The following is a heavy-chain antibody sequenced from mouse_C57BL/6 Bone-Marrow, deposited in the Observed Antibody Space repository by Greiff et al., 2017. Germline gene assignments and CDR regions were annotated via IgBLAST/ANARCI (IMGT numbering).Heavy chain of an antibody. V-gene: IGHV7-1*01. D-gene: IGHD2-3*01. J-gene: IGHJ4*01. Sequence: EVNVVESGGGLVQSGRSLRLSCATSGFTFSDFYMEWVRPAPGKGLEWIAASRNKANDYTTEYSASVKGRFIVSRDTSQSILYLQMNALRAEDTAIYYCARDAFDGYYGAMDDWGQGTSVTVSS. CDR1: GFTFSDFY. CDR2: SRNKANDYTT. CDR3: ARDAFDGYYGAMDD.